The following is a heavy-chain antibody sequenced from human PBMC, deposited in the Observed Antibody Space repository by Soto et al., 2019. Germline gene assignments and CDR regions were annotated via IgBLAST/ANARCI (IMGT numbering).Heavy chain of an antibody. D-gene: IGHD3-10*01. V-gene: IGHV3-21*01. CDR2: ISSSSSYI. CDR1: GFTFSSYS. Sequence: GGSLRLSCAASGFTFSSYSMNWVRQAPGKGLEWVSSISSSSSYIYYADSVKGRFTISRDNAKNSLYLQMNSLRAEDTAVYYCAYSGYGSGSYYYYYYMDVWGKGTTVTVS. CDR3: AYSGYGSGSYYYYYYMDV. J-gene: IGHJ6*03.